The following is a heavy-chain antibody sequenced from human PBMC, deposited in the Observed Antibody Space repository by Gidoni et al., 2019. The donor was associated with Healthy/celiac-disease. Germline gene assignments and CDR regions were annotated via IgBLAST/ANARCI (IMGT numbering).Heavy chain of an antibody. CDR2: ISGSGGST. D-gene: IGHD3-10*01. CDR1: GFTFSSYA. Sequence: EVQLLESGGGLVQPGGSLRLSCAASGFTFSSYAMSWVRQAPGKGLEWGSAISGSGGSTYYADSVKGRFTISRDNSKNTLYLQMNSRRAEDTAVYYCAKDLRVQGVIGWGQGTLVTVSS. V-gene: IGHV3-23*01. J-gene: IGHJ4*02. CDR3: AKDLRVQGVIG.